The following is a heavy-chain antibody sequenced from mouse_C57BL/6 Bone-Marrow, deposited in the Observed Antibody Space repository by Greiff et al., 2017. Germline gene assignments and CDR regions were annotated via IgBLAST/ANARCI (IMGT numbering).Heavy chain of an antibody. V-gene: IGHV2-6*03. CDR2: IWSDGST. CDR3: ASTDSSGYVSFAY. J-gene: IGHJ3*01. CDR1: GFSLTSYG. Sequence: QVQLKESGPGLVAPSQSLSITCTVSGFSLTSYGVHWVRQPPGKGLEWLVVIWSDGSTTYNSALKSRLSISKDNSKSQVFLKMNSLQTDDTAMYYCASTDSSGYVSFAYWGQGTLVTVSA. D-gene: IGHD3-2*02.